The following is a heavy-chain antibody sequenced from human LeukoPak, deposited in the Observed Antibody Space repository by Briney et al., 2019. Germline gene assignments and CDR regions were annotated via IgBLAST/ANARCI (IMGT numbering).Heavy chain of an antibody. J-gene: IGHJ4*02. V-gene: IGHV4-39*07. Sequence: SETLSLTCTVSGGSISSSSYYWGWIRQPPGKGLEWIGSIYYSGSTYYNPSLKSRVTISVDTSKNQFSLKLSSVTAADTAVYYCARARGTAEFDYWGQGTLVTVSS. CDR3: ARARGTAEFDY. CDR1: GGSISSSSYY. D-gene: IGHD2-8*02. CDR2: IYYSGST.